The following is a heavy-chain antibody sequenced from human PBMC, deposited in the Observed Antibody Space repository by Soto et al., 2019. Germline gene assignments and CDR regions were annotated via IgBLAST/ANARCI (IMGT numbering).Heavy chain of an antibody. CDR2: ISNDGSNK. Sequence: SLRLSCAASGFPFTSYVMHWVRQAPGKGLEWVADISNDGSNKYHADSVKGRFTISRDNSKNTLYLQMNSLRSEDTAVYYCARAGDSSNFFGGPFDYWGQGTLVTVSS. J-gene: IGHJ4*02. CDR1: GFPFTSYV. CDR3: ARAGDSSNFFGGPFDY. V-gene: IGHV3-30*04. D-gene: IGHD3-16*01.